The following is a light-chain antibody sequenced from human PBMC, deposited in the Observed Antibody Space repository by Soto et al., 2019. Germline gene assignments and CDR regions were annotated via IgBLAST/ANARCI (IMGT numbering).Light chain of an antibody. V-gene: IGKV1-39*01. CDR2: AAS. Sequence: DTQLTQAPSSLSASVGDRVTITCRTSQSISNYLKWYQQKPGKAPNLLICAASTLQDGVSSRFSGSGSGTDFTLPISSLQPEEFLTYSCQQSYDTPLTFGGGTKVEIK. CDR3: QQSYDTPLT. CDR1: QSISNY. J-gene: IGKJ4*01.